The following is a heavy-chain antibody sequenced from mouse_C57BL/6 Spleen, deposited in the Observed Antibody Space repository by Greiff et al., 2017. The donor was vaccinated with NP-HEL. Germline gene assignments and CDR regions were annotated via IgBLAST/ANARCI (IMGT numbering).Heavy chain of an antibody. CDR2: INPNNGGT. CDR3: ARGGHYDGYYGVDY. CDR1: GYTFTDYY. Sequence: VQLQQSGPELVKPGASVKISCKASGYTFTDYYMNWVKQSHGKSLEWIGDINPNNGGTSYNQKFKGKATLTVDKSSSTAYMELRSLTSEDSAVYYCARGGHYDGYYGVDYWGQGTTLTVSS. J-gene: IGHJ2*01. D-gene: IGHD2-3*01. V-gene: IGHV1-26*01.